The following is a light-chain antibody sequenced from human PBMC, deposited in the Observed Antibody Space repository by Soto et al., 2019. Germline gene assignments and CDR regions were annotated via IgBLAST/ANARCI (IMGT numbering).Light chain of an antibody. CDR2: RSY. J-gene: IGLJ1*01. V-gene: IGLV1-44*01. CDR1: SSNMGTNS. Sequence: QSVLTQPPSASGTPGQSVTISCSGGSSNMGTNSVSWYQHFPATAPKLLIFRSYQRPSGVPDRFSGSKSGTSASLAIRGLQSEDEADYYCAAWDDSLSGPVFGTGTKLTVL. CDR3: AAWDDSLSGPV.